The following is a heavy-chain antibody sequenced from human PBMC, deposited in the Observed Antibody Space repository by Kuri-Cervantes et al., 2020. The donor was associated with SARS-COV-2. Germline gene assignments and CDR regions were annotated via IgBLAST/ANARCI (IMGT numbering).Heavy chain of an antibody. Sequence: GESLKISCAASGFTFSSYWMSWVRQAPGKGLEWVANIKQDGSEKYYVDSVKGRFTISRDNAKNSLYLQMNSLRAEDTAVYYCARAGYSGSYWGGYWGQGTLVTVSS. CDR2: IKQDGSEK. CDR1: GFTFSSYW. CDR3: ARAGYSGSYWGGY. D-gene: IGHD1-26*01. V-gene: IGHV3-7*01. J-gene: IGHJ4*02.